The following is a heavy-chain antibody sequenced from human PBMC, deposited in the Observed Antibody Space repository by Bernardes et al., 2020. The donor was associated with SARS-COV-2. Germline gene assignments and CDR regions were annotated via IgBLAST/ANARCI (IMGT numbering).Heavy chain of an antibody. CDR2: INPSGGST. Sequence: ASVKVSCKASGYTFTSYYMHWVRQAPGQGLEWMGIINPSGGSTSYAQKFQGRVTMTRDTSTSTVYMELSSLRSEDTAVYYCALRITGTKGVDYWGQGTLVTVSS. CDR3: ALRITGTKGVDY. V-gene: IGHV1-46*03. J-gene: IGHJ4*02. CDR1: GYTFTSYY. D-gene: IGHD1-7*01.